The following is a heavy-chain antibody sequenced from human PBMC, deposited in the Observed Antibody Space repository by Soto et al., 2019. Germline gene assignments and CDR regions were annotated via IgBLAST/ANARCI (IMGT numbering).Heavy chain of an antibody. CDR1: GFTFSSYS. CDR3: ARETDSSGYYRWNYYGMDV. D-gene: IGHD3-22*01. Sequence: GGSLRLSCAASGFTFSSYSMNWVRQAPGKGLEWVSSISSSSSYIYYADSVKGRFTISRDNAKNSLYLQMNSLRAEDTAVYYCARETDSSGYYRWNYYGMDVWGQGTTVTVSS. V-gene: IGHV3-21*01. J-gene: IGHJ6*02. CDR2: ISSSSSYI.